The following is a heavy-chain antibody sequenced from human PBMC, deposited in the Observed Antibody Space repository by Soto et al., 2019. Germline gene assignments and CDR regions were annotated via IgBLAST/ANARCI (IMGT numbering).Heavy chain of an antibody. CDR3: ASGWFGEFVYQFDS. J-gene: IGHJ4*02. D-gene: IGHD3-10*01. V-gene: IGHV1-18*01. CDR2: ISAYNGNT. Sequence: QVQLVQSGAEVKKPGASVKVSCKPSGYTFTSYGITWVRQAPGQGLEWMGWISAYNGNTNYAQKFQGRVTMTTDTSTRTAYMELRSLGSDDTAVYYCASGWFGEFVYQFDSWGQGTLVTVSS. CDR1: GYTFTSYG.